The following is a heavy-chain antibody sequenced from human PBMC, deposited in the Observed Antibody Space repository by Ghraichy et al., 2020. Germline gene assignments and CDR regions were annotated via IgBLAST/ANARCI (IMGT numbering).Heavy chain of an antibody. J-gene: IGHJ6*02. CDR2: IYYSGST. Sequence: SETLSLTCSVSGGSISSSRYFWGWIRQPPGKGLEWIGTIYYSGSTYYNPSLKSRVTISVDTSKNQFSLKLRSVTAADTAVYYSARHEYCSGGNCVLSHSDYGMDVWGQGTSVTVSS. D-gene: IGHD2-15*01. CDR1: GGSISSSRYF. CDR3: ARHEYCSGGNCVLSHSDYGMDV. V-gene: IGHV4-39*01.